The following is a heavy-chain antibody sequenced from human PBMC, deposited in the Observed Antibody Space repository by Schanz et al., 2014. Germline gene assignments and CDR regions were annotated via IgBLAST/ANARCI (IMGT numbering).Heavy chain of an antibody. CDR3: AKNRAEGYESFLHS. D-gene: IGHD5-12*01. V-gene: IGHV3-43*01. CDR2: VTWDGGYT. J-gene: IGHJ4*02. Sequence: DVQLLESGGGLVQPGGSLRLSCAGSGFTFDDYTMHWVRQPPGKGLEWVSLVTWDGGYTYYADSVKGRFTISRDNSKNSLYLQMDSLRSEDTAIYYCAKNRAEGYESFLHSWGQGTLVTVSS. CDR1: GFTFDDYT.